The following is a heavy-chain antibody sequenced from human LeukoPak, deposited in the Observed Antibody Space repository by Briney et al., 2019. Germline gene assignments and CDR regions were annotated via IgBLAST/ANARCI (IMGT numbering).Heavy chain of an antibody. CDR2: ISYDGSNK. Sequence: PGWSLRLSCAASGFTFSSYGMHWVRQAPGKGLEWVAVISYDGSNKYYADSVKGRFTISRDNSKNTLYPQMNSLRAEDTAVYHCAKIAAAGFFDYWGQGTLVTVSS. V-gene: IGHV3-30*18. CDR1: GFTFSSYG. J-gene: IGHJ4*02. CDR3: AKIAAAGFFDY. D-gene: IGHD6-13*01.